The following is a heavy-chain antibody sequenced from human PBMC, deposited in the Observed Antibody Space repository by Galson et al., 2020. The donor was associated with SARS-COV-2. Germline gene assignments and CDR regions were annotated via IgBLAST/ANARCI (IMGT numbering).Heavy chain of an antibody. J-gene: IGHJ4*02. CDR3: VRDPWEGSWSGGCCSGY. CDR2: INSGGSN. V-gene: IGHV4-39*07. D-gene: IGHD2-15*01. CDR1: CDSISSSHYY. Sequence: ETLSLTCSVSCDSISSSHYYWGRNRQPQGKGLEWIGSINSGGSNFYNPSLKSRVTMSVDTSKSQFSLWLTSVTAADTAVYYCVRDPWEGSWSGGCCSGYWGQGTLVTVFS.